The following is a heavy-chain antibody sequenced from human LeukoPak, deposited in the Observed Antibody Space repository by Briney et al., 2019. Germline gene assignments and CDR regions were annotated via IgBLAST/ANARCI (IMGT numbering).Heavy chain of an antibody. J-gene: IGHJ5*02. D-gene: IGHD3-22*01. CDR3: ARGPEDAWVTMIADINWFDP. CDR2: INHSGST. V-gene: IGHV4-34*01. Sequence: SETLSLTCAVYGGSFSGYYWSWIRQPPGKGLEWIGEINHSGSTNYNPSLKSRVTISVDTSKNQFSLKLSSVTAADTAVYYCARGPEDAWVTMIADINWFDPWGQGTLVTVSS. CDR1: GGSFSGYY.